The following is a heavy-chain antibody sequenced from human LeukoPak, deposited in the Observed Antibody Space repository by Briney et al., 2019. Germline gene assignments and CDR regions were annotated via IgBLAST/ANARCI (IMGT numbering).Heavy chain of an antibody. V-gene: IGHV3-23*01. CDR2: ISGSGGST. CDR1: GFSFSSYA. Sequence: GSLRLACAASGFSFSSYAMSWVRQAPGKGLEWVSAISGSGGSTYYADSVKGRFTISGDNSKNTLYLQMNSLRAEDTALYYGSKDYKGIAAAGSDAFDFWGQGTMVTVSS. D-gene: IGHD6-13*01. CDR3: SKDYKGIAAAGSDAFDF. J-gene: IGHJ3*01.